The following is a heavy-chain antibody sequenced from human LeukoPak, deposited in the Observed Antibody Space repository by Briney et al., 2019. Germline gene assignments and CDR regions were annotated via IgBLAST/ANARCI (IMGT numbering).Heavy chain of an antibody. CDR2: IKQDGSEK. CDR3: ARDPGVIGAFDI. J-gene: IGHJ3*02. Sequence: GGSLRLSCAASGFTFGSYWMSWVRQAPGKGLEWVANIKQDGSEKYYVDSVKGRFTISRDNAKNSLYLQMNSLRAEDTAVYYCARDPGVIGAFDIWGQGTMVTVSS. V-gene: IGHV3-7*01. CDR1: GFTFGSYW. D-gene: IGHD2-21*01.